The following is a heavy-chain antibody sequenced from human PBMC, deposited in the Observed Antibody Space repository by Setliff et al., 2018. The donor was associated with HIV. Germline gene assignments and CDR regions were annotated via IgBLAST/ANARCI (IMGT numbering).Heavy chain of an antibody. V-gene: IGHV3-7*01. CDR3: ARGQFRLRPDSLDL. CDR1: GFTFRSYW. J-gene: IGHJ3*01. CDR2: IDGDGSTK. D-gene: IGHD2-21*01. Sequence: GGSLRLSCAASGFTFRSYWLTWVRQAPGKGLEWVANIDGDGSTKNYVDSVKGRFTISRHNAENSLYLQLNSLRAEDTAIYYCARGQFRLRPDSLDLWGQGTLVTVSS.